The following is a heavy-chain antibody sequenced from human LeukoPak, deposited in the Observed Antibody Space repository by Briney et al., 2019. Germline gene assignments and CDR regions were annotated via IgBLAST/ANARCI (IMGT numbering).Heavy chain of an antibody. Sequence: SETLSLTCTVSGGSISSYYWSWIRQPAGKGLEWIGRMYTSGSTNYNPSLKSRVTMSVDTSKNQFSLKLNSVAAADTAVYYCARVASRDYYYMDVWGKGTTVTVSS. J-gene: IGHJ6*03. D-gene: IGHD3-3*02. CDR1: GGSISSYY. CDR2: MYTSGST. V-gene: IGHV4-4*07. CDR3: ARVASRDYYYMDV.